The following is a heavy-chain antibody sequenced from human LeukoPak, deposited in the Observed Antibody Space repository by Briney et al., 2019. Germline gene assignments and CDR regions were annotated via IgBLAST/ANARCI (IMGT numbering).Heavy chain of an antibody. D-gene: IGHD3-10*01. Sequence: PGGSLRLSCAASGFTFSSYAMSWVRQAPGKGLEWVSAISGSGGSTYYADSVKGRFTISRDNSKNTLYLQMNSLRAEDTAVYYCARATYGWFGEFKNNWFDPWGQGTLVTVSS. V-gene: IGHV3-23*01. CDR2: ISGSGGST. CDR1: GFTFSSYA. J-gene: IGHJ5*02. CDR3: ARATYGWFGEFKNNWFDP.